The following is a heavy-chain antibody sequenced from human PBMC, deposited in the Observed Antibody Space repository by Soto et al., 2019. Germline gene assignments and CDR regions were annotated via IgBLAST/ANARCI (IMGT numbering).Heavy chain of an antibody. V-gene: IGHV4-30-4*01. J-gene: IGHJ5*02. CDR3: ARELSNAPGYLDA. CDR1: GGSVSSDDYY. D-gene: IGHD6-25*01. CDR2: IYYTGRT. Sequence: QLQLEESGPGLVKPSQTLSLTCTVSGGSVSSDDYYWSWIRQPPGEGLEWIGYIYYTGRTHYNPSLNSRLTISIDTSKNQFSLDLISVNAADTAVYYCARELSNAPGYLDAWGPGILVTVSS.